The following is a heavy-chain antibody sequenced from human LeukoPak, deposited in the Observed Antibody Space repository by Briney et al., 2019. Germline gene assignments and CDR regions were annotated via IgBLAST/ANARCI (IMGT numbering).Heavy chain of an antibody. J-gene: IGHJ4*02. V-gene: IGHV4-34*01. Sequence: SETLSLTCAVSGVSFNDYYWSWVRQTQGRGLEWIGEINHSGYTNDSPSLKSRVTLSIDTSRKQFSLNLRSVTVADTGIYYCTRMTTGHDYWGQGTLVTVSS. D-gene: IGHD4-17*01. CDR1: GVSFNDYY. CDR2: INHSGYT. CDR3: TRMTTGHDY.